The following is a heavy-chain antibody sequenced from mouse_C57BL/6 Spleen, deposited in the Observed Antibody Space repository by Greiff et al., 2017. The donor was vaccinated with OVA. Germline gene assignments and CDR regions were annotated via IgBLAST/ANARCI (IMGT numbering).Heavy chain of an antibody. Sequence: VQLKEPGAELVRPGASVKLSCTASGFNIKDDYMHWVKQRPEQGLEWIGWIDPENGDTEYASKFQGKATITADTSSNTAYLQLSSLTSEDTAVYYCTSSLTTVVATDYWGQGTTLTVSS. CDR2: IDPENGDT. J-gene: IGHJ2*01. V-gene: IGHV14-4*01. CDR3: TSSLTTVVATDY. CDR1: GFNIKDDY. D-gene: IGHD1-1*01.